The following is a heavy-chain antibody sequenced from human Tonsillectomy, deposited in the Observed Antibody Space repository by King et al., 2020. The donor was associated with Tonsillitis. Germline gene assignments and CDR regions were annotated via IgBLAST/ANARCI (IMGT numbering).Heavy chain of an antibody. D-gene: IGHD3-10*01. Sequence: DVQLVESGGGVVQPGGSLRLSCATSGFTFDDYAMHWVRQAPGKGLEWVSLISGAGGKTFYTDSVKGRFTISRDNSKNSLSLQMNSLRTEDTALYYCVKDDQFGQTGYYYMDVWGKGTTVTVSS. CDR2: ISGAGGKT. CDR1: GFTFDDYA. CDR3: VKDDQFGQTGYYYMDV. J-gene: IGHJ6*03. V-gene: IGHV3-43*02.